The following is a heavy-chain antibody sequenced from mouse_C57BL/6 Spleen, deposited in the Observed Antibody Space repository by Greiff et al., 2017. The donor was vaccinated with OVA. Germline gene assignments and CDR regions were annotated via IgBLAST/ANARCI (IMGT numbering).Heavy chain of an antibody. CDR2: ISSGSSTI. V-gene: IGHV5-17*01. CDR3: ARWGLLLYFDY. CDR1: GFTFSDYG. D-gene: IGHD2-3*01. Sequence: EVKLMESGGGLVKPGGSLKLSCAASGFTFSDYGMHWVRQAPEKGLEWVAYISSGSSTIYYADTVKGRFTISRDNAKNTLFLQMTSLRSEDTAMYYCARWGLLLYFDYWGQGTTLTVSS. J-gene: IGHJ2*01.